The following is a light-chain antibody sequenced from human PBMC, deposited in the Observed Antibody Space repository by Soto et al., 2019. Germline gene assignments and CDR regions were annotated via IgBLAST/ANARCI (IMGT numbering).Light chain of an antibody. CDR2: VAS. J-gene: IGKJ4*01. CDR3: QQYNVWPLT. V-gene: IGKV3-15*01. CDR1: QSVNSN. Sequence: EIVMTQSPVTLSVSPGDRATLSCRASQSVNSNLAWYQHKPGQTPNLLIYVASTRATGIPARFSGSGAGPEFTLTISSLQSEEFAVYYCQQYNVWPLTFGGGTKVEFK.